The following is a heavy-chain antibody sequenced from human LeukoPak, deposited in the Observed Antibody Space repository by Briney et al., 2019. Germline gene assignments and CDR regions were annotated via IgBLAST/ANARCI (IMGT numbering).Heavy chain of an antibody. J-gene: IGHJ6*03. V-gene: IGHV1-8*02. CDR2: MNPGSGDT. CDR1: GYTFSNFD. Sequence: SASVKVSCKASGYTFSNFDVNWVRQAPGQGLEWMAWMNPGSGDTGYEGKFQARLTMSRNTSRTTASIELSSLTSEDTAVYYCARSRRGYYMDVWGKGTTVIASS. CDR3: ARSRRGYYMDV.